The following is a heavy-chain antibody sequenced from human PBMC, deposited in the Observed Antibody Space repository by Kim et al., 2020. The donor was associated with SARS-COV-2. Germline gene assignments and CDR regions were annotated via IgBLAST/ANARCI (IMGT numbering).Heavy chain of an antibody. CDR2: ISAYNGIT. J-gene: IGHJ4*02. D-gene: IGHD6-6*01. CDR3: ASSGQYSNTYFFHY. CDR1: GNTFTTSG. Sequence: ASVKVSCKASGNTFTTSGISWVRQAPGQGLEWMGWISAYNGITKYAQKFQDRVTMTTDTSTSTAYMEVRSLRYDDTAVYFCASSGQYSNTYFFHYWGQGTRVTVS. V-gene: IGHV1-18*01.